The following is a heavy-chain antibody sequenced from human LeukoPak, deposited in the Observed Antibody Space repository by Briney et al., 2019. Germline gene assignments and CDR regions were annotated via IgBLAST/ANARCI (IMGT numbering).Heavy chain of an antibody. CDR3: ARVYDSSGYYQYYFDY. Sequence: PGGSLRLSCAASGFTFSSYWMSWVRQAPRKGLEWVANIKQDGSEKYYVDSVKGRFTISRDNAKNSLYLQMNSLRAEDTAVYYCARVYDSSGYYQYYFDYWGQGTLVTVSS. CDR2: IKQDGSEK. J-gene: IGHJ4*02. V-gene: IGHV3-7*01. D-gene: IGHD3-22*01. CDR1: GFTFSSYW.